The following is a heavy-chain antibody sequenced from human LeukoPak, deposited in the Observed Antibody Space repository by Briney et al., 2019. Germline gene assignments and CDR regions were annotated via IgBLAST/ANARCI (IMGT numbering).Heavy chain of an antibody. Sequence: GGSLRLSCAASGFTFSSYAMSWVRQVPGKGLEWVSAISGSGGSTYYADSVKGRFTISRDNSKNTLYLQMNSLRAEDTAVYYCAKLCESSTSCRFRDYWGQGTLVTVSS. V-gene: IGHV3-23*01. CDR1: GFTFSSYA. J-gene: IGHJ4*02. CDR2: ISGSGGST. D-gene: IGHD2-2*01. CDR3: AKLCESSTSCRFRDY.